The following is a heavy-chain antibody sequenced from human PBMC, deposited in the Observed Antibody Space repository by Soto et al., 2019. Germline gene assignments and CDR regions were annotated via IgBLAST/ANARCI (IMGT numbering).Heavy chain of an antibody. Sequence: SETLSLTCAVYGGSFSGYYWSWIRQPPGKGLEWIGEINHSGSTNYNPSLKSRVTISVDTSKNQFSLKLSSVTAADTAVYYCASILGYCSSTSCHNFDYWGQGTLVTVSS. D-gene: IGHD2-2*02. V-gene: IGHV4-34*01. CDR1: GGSFSGYY. CDR2: INHSGST. J-gene: IGHJ4*02. CDR3: ASILGYCSSTSCHNFDY.